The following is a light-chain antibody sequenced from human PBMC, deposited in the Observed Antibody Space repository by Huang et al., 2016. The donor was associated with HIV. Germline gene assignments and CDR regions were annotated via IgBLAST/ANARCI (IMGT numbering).Light chain of an antibody. V-gene: IGKV3-15*01. Sequence: EIVLTQSPATLSVFPGEGATLSCRATQTVDSNLAWYRQKPGQAPSLLIYDASTRATGIPARFSGSGSGTEFTLTISRLQSEDFAIYYCQQYNHWPRIFGQGTKLEIK. CDR3: QQYNHWPRI. J-gene: IGKJ2*01. CDR1: QTVDSN. CDR2: DAS.